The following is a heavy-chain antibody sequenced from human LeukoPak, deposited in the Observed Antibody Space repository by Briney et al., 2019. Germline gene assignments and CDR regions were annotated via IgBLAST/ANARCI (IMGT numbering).Heavy chain of an antibody. V-gene: IGHV3-15*01. CDR1: GFTFYDAW. CDR2: IKSKTDGGTT. Sequence: PGGSLRLSCEASGFTFYDAWMSWVRQAPGKGLEWVGRIKSKTDGGTTDYAAPVKGRFTISRDDSKNTLYLQMNSLKTEDTAVYYCTTVWNCGGDCSDAFDIWGQGTMVTVSS. CDR3: TTVWNCGGDCSDAFDI. J-gene: IGHJ3*02. D-gene: IGHD2-21*02.